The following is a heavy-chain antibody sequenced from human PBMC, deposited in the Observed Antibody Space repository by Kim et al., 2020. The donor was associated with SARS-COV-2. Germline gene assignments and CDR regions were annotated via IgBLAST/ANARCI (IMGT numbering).Heavy chain of an antibody. CDR2: IYYSGST. CDR1: GGSISSYY. CDR3: ASFRKLVGDPYYYYGMDV. D-gene: IGHD2-8*02. Sequence: SETLSLTCTVSGGSISSYYWSWIRQPPGKGLEWIGYIYYSGSTNYNPSLKSRVTISVDTSKNQFSLKLSSVTAADTAVYYCASFRKLVGDPYYYYGMDVWGQGTTVTVSS. J-gene: IGHJ6*02. V-gene: IGHV4-59*01.